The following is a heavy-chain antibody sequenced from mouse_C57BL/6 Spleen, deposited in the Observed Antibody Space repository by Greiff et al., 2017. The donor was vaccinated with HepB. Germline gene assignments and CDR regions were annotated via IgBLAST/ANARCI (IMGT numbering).Heavy chain of an antibody. CDR1: GYTFTEYT. Sequence: QVQLQQSGAELVKPGASVKLSCKASGYTFTEYTIHWVKQRSGQGLEWIGWFYPGSGSIKYNEKFKDKATLTADKSSSTVYMELSRLTAEDSAVYFCARHEDRLRSNYDGYLFAYWGQGTLVTVSA. CDR2: FYPGSGSI. CDR3: ARHEDRLRSNYDGYLFAY. J-gene: IGHJ3*01. D-gene: IGHD2-3*01. V-gene: IGHV1-62-2*01.